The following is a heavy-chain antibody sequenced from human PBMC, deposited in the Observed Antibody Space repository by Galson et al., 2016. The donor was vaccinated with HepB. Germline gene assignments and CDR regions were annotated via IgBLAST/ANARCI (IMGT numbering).Heavy chain of an antibody. Sequence: SETLSLTCAVYSGSFSDYYWTWIRQPPGKGLEWIGEINHSGGTNYNPSLKSRVTISVDTSKNQFSLKLTSVTAADTAVYYCARGLVGAVDYWGQGTLVTVSS. CDR1: SGSFSDYY. J-gene: IGHJ4*02. CDR3: ARGLVGAVDY. D-gene: IGHD1-26*01. CDR2: INHSGGT. V-gene: IGHV4-34*01.